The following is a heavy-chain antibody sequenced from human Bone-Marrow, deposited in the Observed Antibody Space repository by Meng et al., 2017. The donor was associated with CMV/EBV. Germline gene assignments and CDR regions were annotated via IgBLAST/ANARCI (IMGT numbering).Heavy chain of an antibody. D-gene: IGHD2-21*01. J-gene: IGHJ5*02. CDR3: ARDRLAYCGGDCSDGENWFDP. CDR2: ISSDGSTT. V-gene: IGHV3-74*01. Sequence: GESLKISCAASGFTFSRYWMHWVRQAPGKGLVWVSRISSDGSTTNYADSVKGRFTISRDNAKNTLYLQLNSLRAEDTAVYYCARDRLAYCGGDCSDGENWFDPWGQGTLVTVSS. CDR1: GFTFSRYW.